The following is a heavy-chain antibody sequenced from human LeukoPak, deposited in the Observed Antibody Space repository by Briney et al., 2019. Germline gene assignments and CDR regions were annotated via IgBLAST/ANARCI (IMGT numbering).Heavy chain of an antibody. V-gene: IGHV4-61*02. CDR1: GDAISSAGYC. CDR2: IYTSGST. Sequence: SETLSLTCTVSGDAISSAGYCWSWIRQPAGKGLEWIGRIYTSGSTNYNPSLKSRVTISVDTSKNQFSLKLSSVTAADTAVYYCARLSGRDYYFDYWGQGTLVTVSS. D-gene: IGHD3-10*01. CDR3: ARLSGRDYYFDY. J-gene: IGHJ4*02.